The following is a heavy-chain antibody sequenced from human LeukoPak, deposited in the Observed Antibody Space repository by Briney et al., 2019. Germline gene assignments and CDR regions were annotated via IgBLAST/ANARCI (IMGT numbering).Heavy chain of an antibody. V-gene: IGHV3-33*01. D-gene: IGHD3-16*01. Sequence: GGSLRLSCAASGFTFSSYGMHWVRQAPGKGLEWVAVIWYDGSNKYYADSVKGRFTISRDNSKNTLYLQMNGLRAEDTAVYYCARDARGFGSYNWFDPWGQGTLVTVSS. CDR1: GFTFSSYG. J-gene: IGHJ5*02. CDR2: IWYDGSNK. CDR3: ARDARGFGSYNWFDP.